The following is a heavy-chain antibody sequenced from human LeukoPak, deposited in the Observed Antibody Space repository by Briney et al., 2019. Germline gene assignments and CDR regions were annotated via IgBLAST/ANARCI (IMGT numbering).Heavy chain of an antibody. V-gene: IGHV3-74*01. D-gene: IGHD6-13*01. CDR3: ARDSGYSSSWYPTDFDY. Sequence: GGSLRLSCAASGFTFSSYWMHWVRQAPGKGLVWVSRINSDGRSTSYADSVKGRFTISRDNAKNTLYLQMNSLRAEDTAVYYCARDSGYSSSWYPTDFDYWGQGTLVTVSS. CDR2: INSDGRST. CDR1: GFTFSSYW. J-gene: IGHJ4*02.